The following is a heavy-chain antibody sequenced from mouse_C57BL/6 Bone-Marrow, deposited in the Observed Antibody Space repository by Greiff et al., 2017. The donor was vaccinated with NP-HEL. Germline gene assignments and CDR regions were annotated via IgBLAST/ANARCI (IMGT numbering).Heavy chain of an antibody. J-gene: IGHJ3*01. CDR2: ISYDGSN. Sequence: ESGPGLVKPSQSLSLTCSVTGYSITSGYYWNWIRQFPGNKLEWMGYISYDGSNNYNPSLKNRISITRDTSKNQFFLKLNSVTTEDTATYYCARGWDRVFAYWGQGTLVTVSA. CDR1: GYSITSGYY. CDR3: ARGWDRVFAY. D-gene: IGHD3-3*01. V-gene: IGHV3-6*01.